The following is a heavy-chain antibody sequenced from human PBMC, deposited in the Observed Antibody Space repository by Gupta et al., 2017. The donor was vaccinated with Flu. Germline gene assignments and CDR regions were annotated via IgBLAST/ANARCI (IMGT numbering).Heavy chain of an antibody. D-gene: IGHD6-13*01. CDR3: TRRAGVDSIAAADNNWFDP. J-gene: IGHJ5*02. CDR1: GFTFSGSA. V-gene: IGHV3-73*01. CDR2: IRSKANSYAT. Sequence: EVQLVESGGGLVQPGGSLKLSCAASGFTFSGSAMHWVRQASGKGLEWVGRIRSKANSYATAYAASVKGRFTISRDDSKNTAYLQMNSLKTEDTAVYYCTRRAGVDSIAAADNNWFDPWGQGTLVTVSS.